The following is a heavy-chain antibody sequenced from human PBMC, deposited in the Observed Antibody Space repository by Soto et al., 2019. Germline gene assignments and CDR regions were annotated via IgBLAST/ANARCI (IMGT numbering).Heavy chain of an antibody. CDR3: ASLMIVVAPGGGY. CDR2: ISSSGSTI. D-gene: IGHD3-22*01. Sequence: GGSLRLSCAASGFTFSSYEMNWGRQAPGKGLEWVSYISSSGSTIYYADSVKGRFTISRDNAKNSLYLQMNSLRAEDTAVYYCASLMIVVAPGGGYWGQGTLVTVSS. V-gene: IGHV3-48*03. J-gene: IGHJ4*02. CDR1: GFTFSSYE.